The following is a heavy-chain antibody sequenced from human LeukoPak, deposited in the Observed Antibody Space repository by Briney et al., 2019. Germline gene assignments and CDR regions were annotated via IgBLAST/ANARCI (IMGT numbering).Heavy chain of an antibody. CDR2: ISGSGGST. Sequence: GGSLRLSCAASGFRFSSYGMSWLRQAPGKGLEWVSSISGSGGSTYDADSVKGRFTISRDNSKNTLYLQMNSLRAEDTAIYYCAKDRTGTTGADWFDPWGQGTLVTVSS. CDR3: AKDRTGTTGADWFDP. J-gene: IGHJ5*02. CDR1: GFRFSSYG. D-gene: IGHD1-1*01. V-gene: IGHV3-23*01.